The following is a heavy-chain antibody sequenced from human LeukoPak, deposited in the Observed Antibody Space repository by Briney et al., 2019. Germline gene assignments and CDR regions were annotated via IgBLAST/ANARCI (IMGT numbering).Heavy chain of an antibody. D-gene: IGHD3-10*01. CDR2: IYYSGST. Sequence: PSETLSLTCTVSGGSISSYYWSWIRQPPGKGLEWIGYIYYSGSTNYNPSLKSRVTISVDTSKNQFSLKLSSVTAADTAVYYCARSKWYGSGTKTPNWFDPWGQGTLVTVSS. CDR3: ARSKWYGSGTKTPNWFDP. CDR1: GGSISSYY. J-gene: IGHJ5*02. V-gene: IGHV4-59*12.